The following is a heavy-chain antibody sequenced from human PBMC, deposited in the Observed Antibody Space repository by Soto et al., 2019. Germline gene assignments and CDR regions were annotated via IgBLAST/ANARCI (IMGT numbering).Heavy chain of an antibody. CDR2: ITGSGGST. J-gene: IGHJ2*01. CDR1: GFTFSSYA. D-gene: IGHD3-22*01. Sequence: GGSLRLSCAASGFTFSSYAMTSVRQAPGEELEWVSAITGSGGSTNYVDSVKGRFTISRDNYKNRLYLQMNSLRAVDTAVYYCAKVGYYYYIYNHWYFELWGRGTLVTVSS. CDR3: AKVGYYYYIYNHWYFEL. V-gene: IGHV3-23*01.